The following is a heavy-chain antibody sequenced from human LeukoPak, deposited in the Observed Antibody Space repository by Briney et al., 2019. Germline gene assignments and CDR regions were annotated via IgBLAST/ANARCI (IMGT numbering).Heavy chain of an antibody. CDR1: GFTFSDYY. CDR2: ISRSGSTI. D-gene: IGHD2-15*01. Sequence: PGGALRLSCAASGFTFSDYYMSWIRQAPGKGLEWVSYISRSGSTIYYADSVKGRFTISRDNAKNSLYLQMNSLRAEDTAVYYCARDQRRPEYCSGGSCYVDYWGQGTLVTVSS. CDR3: ARDQRRPEYCSGGSCYVDY. V-gene: IGHV3-11*01. J-gene: IGHJ4*02.